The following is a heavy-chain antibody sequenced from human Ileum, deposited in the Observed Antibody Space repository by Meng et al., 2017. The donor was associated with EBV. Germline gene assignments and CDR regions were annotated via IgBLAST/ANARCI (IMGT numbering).Heavy chain of an antibody. V-gene: IGHV4-30-4*01. CDR1: GDSISSGGYF. CDR2: IYYSGNT. J-gene: IGHJ4*02. D-gene: IGHD1-14*01. CDR3: ARSLTTPYYFDD. Sequence: QVQLKESGPGLVKPSEALSLNCPVSGDSISSGGYFWSWIRQTPGKGLEWIGYIYYSGNTYYKPSLKSRVTMSVDTSKNQFYLKLSSVTAADTAVYYCARSLTTPYYFDDWGQGTLVTVSS.